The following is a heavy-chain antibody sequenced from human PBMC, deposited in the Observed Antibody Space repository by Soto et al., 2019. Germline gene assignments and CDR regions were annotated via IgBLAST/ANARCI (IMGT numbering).Heavy chain of an antibody. CDR2: ISPFNGNT. CDR3: ARDRGLAYCSSGSCATTFDY. Sequence: VQLVQSGAEVKKPGASVKVSCKASGYTFDSNGINWVRQAPGQGLQWMGWISPFNGNTNYAQNFQNRVTMTTDTTTTTAYLELRSLSSDDTAFYYCARDRGLAYCSSGSCATTFDYWGQGTLVTVSS. CDR1: GYTFDSNG. V-gene: IGHV1-18*01. D-gene: IGHD2-15*01. J-gene: IGHJ4*02.